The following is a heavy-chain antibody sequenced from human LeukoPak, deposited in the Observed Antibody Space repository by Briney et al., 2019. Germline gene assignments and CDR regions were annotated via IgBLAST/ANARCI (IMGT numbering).Heavy chain of an antibody. V-gene: IGHV1-8*03. Sequence: ASVKVSCKASGGTLSTYAFTWVRQAPGQGLEWMGWMNPNSGNTGYAQKFQGRVTITRNTSISTAYMELSSLRSEDTAVYYCARGYYDFWSGLGYWGQGTLVTVSS. CDR2: MNPNSGNT. D-gene: IGHD3-3*01. CDR1: GGTLSTYA. J-gene: IGHJ4*02. CDR3: ARGYYDFWSGLGY.